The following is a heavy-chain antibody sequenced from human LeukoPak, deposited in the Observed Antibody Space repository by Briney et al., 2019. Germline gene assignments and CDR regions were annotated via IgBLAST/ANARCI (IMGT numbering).Heavy chain of an antibody. CDR3: ARYSVSFPHDAFDI. D-gene: IGHD2-15*01. CDR2: ISGGSSTI. V-gene: IGHV3-48*02. J-gene: IGHJ3*02. CDR1: GFTFTSYN. Sequence: AGGSLRLSCAVSGFTFTSYNMNWVRQAPGKGLEWIAYISGGSSTIFYADSVKGRFTISRDNGKNSLYLQMNSLRDEDTAVYYCARYSVSFPHDAFDIWGQGTVVAVSS.